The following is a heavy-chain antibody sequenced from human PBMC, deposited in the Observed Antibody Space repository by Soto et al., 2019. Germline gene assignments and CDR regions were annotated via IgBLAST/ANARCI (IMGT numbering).Heavy chain of an antibody. J-gene: IGHJ6*02. CDR3: ARGNTAMVNYYGMDV. Sequence: SETLSLTCTVSGGCISSYDCYWTWIRQPPGKGLEWIGYICYSGNTNYTPSLKSRVTISVDTSKNQFSLKLSSVTAADTAVYYCARGNTAMVNYYGMDVWGQGTTVTSP. V-gene: IGHV4-61*08. CDR1: GGCISSYDCY. CDR2: ICYSGNT. D-gene: IGHD5-18*01.